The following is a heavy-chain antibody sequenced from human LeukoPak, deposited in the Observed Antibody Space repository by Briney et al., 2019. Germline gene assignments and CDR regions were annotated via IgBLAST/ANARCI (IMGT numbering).Heavy chain of an antibody. Sequence: GGSLRLSCAASGFTFSSYAMSWVRQAPGKGLEWVSAISGSGGSTYYADSVKGRFTISRDNSKNTQYLQMNSLRAEDTAVYYCAKDLDYSNPSWYDPWGQGTLVTVSS. CDR2: ISGSGGST. D-gene: IGHD4-11*01. CDR3: AKDLDYSNPSWYDP. V-gene: IGHV3-23*01. J-gene: IGHJ5*02. CDR1: GFTFSSYA.